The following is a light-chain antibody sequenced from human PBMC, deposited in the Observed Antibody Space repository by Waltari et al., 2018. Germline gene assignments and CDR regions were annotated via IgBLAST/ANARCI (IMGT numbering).Light chain of an antibody. CDR3: QQTYNIPRT. CDR1: RDITNY. Sequence: DIQMTQSPSSLSAYVGDRVTITCRASRDITNYVNWYQQKAGKAPPLLIYAASSLQGGVPSRFSGGGSGTDFNLTITSLRPDDFATYYCQQTYNIPRTFGGGTKVEIK. V-gene: IGKV1-39*01. J-gene: IGKJ4*01. CDR2: AAS.